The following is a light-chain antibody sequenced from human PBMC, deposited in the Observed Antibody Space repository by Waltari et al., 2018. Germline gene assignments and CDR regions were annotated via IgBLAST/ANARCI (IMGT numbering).Light chain of an antibody. J-gene: IGKJ5*01. CDR1: QSVSSY. CDR2: DAS. Sequence: EIVLPQSPATLSLSPGERATLSCRASQSVSSYLAWYQQKPGQAPRLLIYDASNRATGIPARFSGSGSGTDFTLTISSLEPEDFAVYYCQQRNNWPPSITFGQGTRLEIK. CDR3: QQRNNWPPSIT. V-gene: IGKV3-11*01.